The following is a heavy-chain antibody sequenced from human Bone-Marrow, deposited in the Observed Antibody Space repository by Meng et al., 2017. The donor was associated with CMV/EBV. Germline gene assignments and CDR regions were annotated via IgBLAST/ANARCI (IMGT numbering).Heavy chain of an antibody. V-gene: IGHV1-69*06. Sequence: SVKVSCKASGGTFSNYAISWVRQAPGQGLEWMGGIIPIFGTANYAQKFQGRVTITADKSTSTAYMELSSLRSEDTAVYYCATLNPGGYELYYWGQGTLVTVSS. CDR2: IIPIFGTA. CDR3: ATLNPGGYELYY. J-gene: IGHJ4*02. CDR1: GGTFSNYA. D-gene: IGHD2-2*01.